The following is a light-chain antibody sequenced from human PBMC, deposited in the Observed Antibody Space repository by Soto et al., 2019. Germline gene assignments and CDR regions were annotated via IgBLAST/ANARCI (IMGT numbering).Light chain of an antibody. CDR2: DAS. CDR1: QTVSSY. Sequence: EIVLTQSPATLSLSPGERATLSCRASQTVSSYLAWYQQKPGQAPRLLVYDASDRATGIPARFSGSGSGTDLTLTIDSLEPEDFAFYYCQQRRTFGQGTRLETK. CDR3: QQRRT. J-gene: IGKJ5*01. V-gene: IGKV3-11*01.